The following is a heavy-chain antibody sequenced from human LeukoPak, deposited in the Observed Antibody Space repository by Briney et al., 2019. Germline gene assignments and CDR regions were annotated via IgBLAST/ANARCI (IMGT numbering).Heavy chain of an antibody. CDR2: IRSKANSYAT. CDR3: TTGGLAYCGGDCYSSDYYYYYGMDV. D-gene: IGHD2-21*02. J-gene: IGHJ6*02. V-gene: IGHV3-73*01. CDR1: GFTFSGSA. Sequence: GGSLRLSCAASGFTFSGSAMHWVRQASGKGLEWVGRIRSKANSYATAYAASVKGRFTISRDDSKNTAYLRMNSLKTEDTAVYYCTTGGLAYCGGDCYSSDYYYYYGMDVWGQGTRSPSP.